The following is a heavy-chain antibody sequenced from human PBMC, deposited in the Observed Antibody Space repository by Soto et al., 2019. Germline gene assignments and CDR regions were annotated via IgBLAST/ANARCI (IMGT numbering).Heavy chain of an antibody. CDR2: IYPDDSNI. CDR1: GYSFTTYW. CDR3: ARLYYYGSGSYYPPHFFDY. Sequence: GESLKISCKVSGYSFTTYWIGWVRQMPGKGLEWMGIIYPDDSNIKYSPSFQGQVTISVDKSIGTAYLQWSSLKASDTATYYCARLYYYGSGSYYPPHFFDYWGQGTLVTVSS. V-gene: IGHV5-51*01. J-gene: IGHJ4*02. D-gene: IGHD3-10*01.